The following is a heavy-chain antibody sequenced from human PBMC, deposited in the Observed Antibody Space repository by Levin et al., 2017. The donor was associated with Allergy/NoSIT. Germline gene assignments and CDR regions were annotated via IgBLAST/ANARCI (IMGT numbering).Heavy chain of an antibody. Sequence: SETLSLTCTVSGGSISSGSYYWSWIRQPAGKGLEWIGRIYTSGSTNYNPSLKSRVTISVDTSKNQFSLKLSSVTAADTAVYYCAREVGSWYNYYFDYWGQGTLVTVSS. V-gene: IGHV4-61*02. D-gene: IGHD6-13*01. CDR3: AREVGSWYNYYFDY. CDR2: IYTSGST. CDR1: GGSISSGSYY. J-gene: IGHJ4*02.